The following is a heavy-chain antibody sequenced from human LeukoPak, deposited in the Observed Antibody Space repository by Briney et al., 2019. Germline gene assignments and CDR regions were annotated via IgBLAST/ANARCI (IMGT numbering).Heavy chain of an antibody. Sequence: SETLSLTCTVSGGSISSHYWSWIRQPPGKGLEWIGYIYYSGSTNYNPSLKSRVTISVDTSKNQFSLKLSSVTAADTAVYYCARRNRGAVFFDYWGQGTLVTVSS. CDR3: ARRNRGAVFFDY. J-gene: IGHJ4*02. CDR2: IYYSGST. CDR1: GGSISSHY. V-gene: IGHV4-59*11. D-gene: IGHD3-10*01.